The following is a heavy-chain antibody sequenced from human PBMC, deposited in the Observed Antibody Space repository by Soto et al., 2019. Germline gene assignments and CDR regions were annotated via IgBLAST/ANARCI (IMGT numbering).Heavy chain of an antibody. CDR3: AREPTRARVANLDY. Sequence: GGSLRLSCAASGFTFSSYAMHWVRQAPGKGLEWVAVISYDGSNKYYADSVKGRFTISRDNSKNTLYLQMNSLRAEDTAVYYCAREPTRARVANLDYWGQGTLVTVSS. J-gene: IGHJ4*02. V-gene: IGHV3-30-3*01. D-gene: IGHD5-12*01. CDR2: ISYDGSNK. CDR1: GFTFSSYA.